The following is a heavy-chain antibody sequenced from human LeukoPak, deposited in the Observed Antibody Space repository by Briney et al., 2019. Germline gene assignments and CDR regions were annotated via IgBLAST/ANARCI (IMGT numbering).Heavy chain of an antibody. Sequence: PGRSLRLSCAASGFTFSSYAMHWVRQAPGKGLEWVAVISYDGSNKYYADSVKGRFTISRDNSKNTLYLQMNSLRAEGTAVYYCARDCSGSYAPYYYGMDVWGQGTTVTVSS. CDR2: ISYDGSNK. D-gene: IGHD3-10*02. CDR3: ARDCSGSYAPYYYGMDV. J-gene: IGHJ6*02. CDR1: GFTFSSYA. V-gene: IGHV3-30*04.